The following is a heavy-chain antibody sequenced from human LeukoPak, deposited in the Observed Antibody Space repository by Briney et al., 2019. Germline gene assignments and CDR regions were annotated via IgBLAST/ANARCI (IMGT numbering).Heavy chain of an antibody. Sequence: ASVNVSCPASVGTFSSYAISWVRQAPGQGLEWMGGISTNNGNTYYAHNLQGRVTMTTNTCTSRAYMELKRLRCDDTAVYYWSRGWGYSYLYFDYWGQGTLVTVSS. V-gene: IGHV1-18*01. CDR2: ISTNNGNT. CDR3: SRGWGYSYLYFDY. D-gene: IGHD5-18*01. J-gene: IGHJ4*02. CDR1: VGTFSSYA.